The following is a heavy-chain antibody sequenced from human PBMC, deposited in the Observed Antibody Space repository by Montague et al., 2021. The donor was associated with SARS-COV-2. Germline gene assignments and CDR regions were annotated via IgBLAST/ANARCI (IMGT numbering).Heavy chain of an antibody. D-gene: IGHD3-9*01. J-gene: IGHJ4*02. Sequence: SETLSLTCTVSGGSISRYYWNWIRQPPGKGLEWIAYIYYSGSTNXNPSLKSRVTMSVDTSKNQFSLKLSSVTAADTAVYYCARSRENYNILTGYPYYFDYWGRGTLVTVSS. V-gene: IGHV4-59*01. CDR3: ARSRENYNILTGYPYYFDY. CDR1: GGSISRYY. CDR2: IYYSGST.